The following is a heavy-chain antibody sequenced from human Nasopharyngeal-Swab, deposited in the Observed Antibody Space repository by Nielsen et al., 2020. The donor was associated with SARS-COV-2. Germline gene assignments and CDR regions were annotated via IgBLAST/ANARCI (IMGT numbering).Heavy chain of an antibody. Sequence: GESLKISYAASGFTVSGNFMTWVRQAPGKGLEWVSVIYSAGQTNYADSVKGRFTISRDNSKNTLYLQMNSLRAEDTAVYYCARGVGVDDFWSGRFDYWGQGTLVTVSS. D-gene: IGHD3-3*01. CDR2: IYSAGQT. CDR3: ARGVGVDDFWSGRFDY. J-gene: IGHJ4*02. CDR1: GFTVSGNF. V-gene: IGHV3-53*01.